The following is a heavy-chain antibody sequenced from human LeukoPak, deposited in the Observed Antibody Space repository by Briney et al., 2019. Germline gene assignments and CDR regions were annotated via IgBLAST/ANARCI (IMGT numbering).Heavy chain of an antibody. CDR3: ARDFQLMAADY. CDR1: GYTFTGYY. J-gene: IGHJ4*02. CDR2: INPNSGGA. V-gene: IGHV1-2*02. Sequence: ASVKVSCKASGYTFTGYYMHWVRQAPGQGLEWMGWINPNSGGANYAQKFQGRVTMTRDTPISTAYMELSRLRSDDTAVYYCARDFQLMAADYWGQGTLVTVSS. D-gene: IGHD5-24*01.